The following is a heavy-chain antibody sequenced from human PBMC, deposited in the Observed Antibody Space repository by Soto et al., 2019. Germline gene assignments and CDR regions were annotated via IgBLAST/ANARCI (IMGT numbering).Heavy chain of an antibody. CDR2: ITDKRYNYAT. CDR1: GFIFRDSA. V-gene: IGHV3-73*01. CDR3: HSDFWNDFSPD. D-gene: IGHD3-3*01. Sequence: GGSLRLSCAASGFIFRDSAVHWVRQASGKGPEWIGRITDKRYNYATAYAASVKGRFTVCREDSISVGYLQMDNLKVEDTATYYCHSDFWNDFSPDWGQGTTVTVSS. J-gene: IGHJ6*02.